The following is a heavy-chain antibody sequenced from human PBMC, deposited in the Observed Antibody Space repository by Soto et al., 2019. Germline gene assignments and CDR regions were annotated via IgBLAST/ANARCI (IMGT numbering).Heavy chain of an antibody. CDR3: TTDGGTGSLDY. D-gene: IGHD2-15*01. V-gene: IGHV3-15*07. J-gene: IGHJ4*02. Sequence: EVQLVESGGGLVKPGGSLRLSCAASGFTFTNAWMNWVRQAPGKGLEWVGRFKSKTDGGTTDYAAPVKGRFTLSRDDSKTTLYLQMNSLKTEDTAVYYCTTDGGTGSLDYWGQGTLVTVSS. CDR2: FKSKTDGGTT. CDR1: GFTFTNAW.